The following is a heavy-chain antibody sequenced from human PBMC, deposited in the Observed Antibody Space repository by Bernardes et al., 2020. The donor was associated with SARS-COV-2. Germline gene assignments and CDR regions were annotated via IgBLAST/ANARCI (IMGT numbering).Heavy chain of an antibody. Sequence: GGSLRLSCAASGFTFSSYAMSWVRQAPGKGLEWVSAISGSGGSTYYADSVKGRFTISRDNSKNTLYLQMNSLRAEDAAVYYCANGAAGPSCFDYCCQGTLVTVSS. CDR3: ANGAAGPSCFDY. J-gene: IGHJ4*02. V-gene: IGHV3-23*01. CDR2: ISGSGGST. CDR1: GFTFSSYA. D-gene: IGHD6-13*01.